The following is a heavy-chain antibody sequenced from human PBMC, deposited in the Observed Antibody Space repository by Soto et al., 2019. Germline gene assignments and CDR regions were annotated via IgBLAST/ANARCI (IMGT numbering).Heavy chain of an antibody. CDR2: IIPIFGTA. Sequence: GASVKVSCKASGGTFSSYAISWVRQAPGQGLEWMGGIIPIFGTANYAQKFQGRVTITADESTSTAYMELSSLRSEDTAVYYCASGKGNDTAMVTTAFDIWGQGTMVTVSS. CDR3: ASGKGNDTAMVTTAFDI. D-gene: IGHD5-18*01. J-gene: IGHJ3*02. CDR1: GGTFSSYA. V-gene: IGHV1-69*13.